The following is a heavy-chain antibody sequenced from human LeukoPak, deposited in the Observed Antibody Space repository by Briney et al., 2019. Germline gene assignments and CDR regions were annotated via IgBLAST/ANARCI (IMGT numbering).Heavy chain of an antibody. Sequence: SETLSLTCTVSGGSISSYYWSWIRQPAGKGLEWIGSIYHSGSTYYNPSLKSRVTISVDTSKNQFSLKLSSVTAADTAVYYCASGRELPGVVDYWGQGTLVTVSA. J-gene: IGHJ4*02. CDR2: IYHSGST. D-gene: IGHD1-26*01. CDR3: ASGRELPGVVDY. V-gene: IGHV4-4*07. CDR1: GGSISSYY.